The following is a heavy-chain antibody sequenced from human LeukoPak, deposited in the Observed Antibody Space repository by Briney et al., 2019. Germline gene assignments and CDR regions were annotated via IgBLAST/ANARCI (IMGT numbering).Heavy chain of an antibody. J-gene: IGHJ6*02. Sequence: GESLRLSCAASGFTFSSYGMHWVRQAPGKGLEWVAVISYDGSNKYYADSVKGRFTISRDNSKNTLYLQMNSLRAEDTAVYHCAKVGSVGSFRAPLEWLLYHPYYYYGMDVWGQGTTVTVSS. V-gene: IGHV3-30*18. CDR3: AKVGSVGSFRAPLEWLLYHPYYYYGMDV. D-gene: IGHD3-3*01. CDR1: GFTFSSYG. CDR2: ISYDGSNK.